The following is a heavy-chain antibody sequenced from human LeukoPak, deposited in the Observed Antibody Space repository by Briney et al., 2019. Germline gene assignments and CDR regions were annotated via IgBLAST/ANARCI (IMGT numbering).Heavy chain of an antibody. CDR2: IYSGGST. D-gene: IGHD3-22*01. J-gene: IGHJ4*02. Sequence: PGGSLRLSCAASGFTVSSNYMSWVRQAPGKGLGWVSVIYSGGSTYYADSVKGRFTISRDKSKNTLYLQMNSLRAENAAVYYCARGYYYDSSGYPNFDYWGQGTLVTVSS. V-gene: IGHV3-66*01. CDR1: GFTVSSNY. CDR3: ARGYYYDSSGYPNFDY.